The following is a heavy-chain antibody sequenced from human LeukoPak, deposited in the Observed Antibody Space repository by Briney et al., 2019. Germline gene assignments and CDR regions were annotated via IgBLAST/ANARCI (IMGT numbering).Heavy chain of an antibody. Sequence: GGSLRLSCTASGFTFGDYAMSWFRQAPGKGLEWVSGISATGGNIYYADSVKGRFTISRDNSKNTVSLQLSSLRAEDTAVYYCAKVLSGSTGHYGLDVWGQGTTVTVSS. CDR1: GFTFGDYA. V-gene: IGHV3-23*01. CDR2: ISATGGNI. CDR3: AKVLSGSTGHYGLDV. J-gene: IGHJ6*02. D-gene: IGHD3-10*01.